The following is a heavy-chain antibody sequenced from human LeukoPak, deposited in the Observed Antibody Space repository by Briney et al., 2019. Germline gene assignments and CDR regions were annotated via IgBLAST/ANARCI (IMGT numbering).Heavy chain of an antibody. CDR2: IYYSGST. V-gene: IGHV4-59*01. D-gene: IGHD5-24*01. J-gene: IGHJ4*02. CDR1: GGSISSYY. Sequence: PSETLSLTCTVSGGSISSYYWSWIRQPSGKGLEWIGYIYYSGSTNYNPSLKSRVTMSVDTSKNQFSLKLSSVTAADTAVYYCARVQDGYNPYLGYWGQGTLVTVSS. CDR3: ARVQDGYNPYLGY.